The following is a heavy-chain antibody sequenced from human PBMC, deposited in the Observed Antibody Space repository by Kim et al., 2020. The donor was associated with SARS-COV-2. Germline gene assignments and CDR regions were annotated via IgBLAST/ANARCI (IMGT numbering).Heavy chain of an antibody. Sequence: GGSLRLSCAASGFTFSSYAMSWVRQAPGKGLEWVSAISGSGGSTYYADSVKGRFTISRDNSKNTLYLQMNSLRAEDTAVYYCAKDWGVSGGGFDIVVVPAAAAGLYGMDVWGQGTTVTVSS. CDR1: GFTFSSYA. V-gene: IGHV3-23*01. CDR2: ISGSGGST. D-gene: IGHD2-2*01. J-gene: IGHJ6*02. CDR3: AKDWGVSGGGFDIVVVPAAAAGLYGMDV.